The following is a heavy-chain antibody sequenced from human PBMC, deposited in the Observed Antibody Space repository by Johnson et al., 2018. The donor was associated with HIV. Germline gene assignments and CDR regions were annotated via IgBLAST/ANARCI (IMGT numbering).Heavy chain of an antibody. Sequence: EQLVESGGGLVQPGRSLKLSCAASDFTVGSIYMSWVRQAPGKGLEWVSLIYSGGSSYYADSVKGRFTISRDNSKNTLYLQMNSLKTEDTAVYYCTRLRRSYSEGYVFDIWGQGTMVTVSS. CDR2: IYSGGSS. D-gene: IGHD3-10*01. J-gene: IGHJ3*02. CDR3: TRLRRSYSEGYVFDI. CDR1: DFTVGSIY. V-gene: IGHV3-66*04.